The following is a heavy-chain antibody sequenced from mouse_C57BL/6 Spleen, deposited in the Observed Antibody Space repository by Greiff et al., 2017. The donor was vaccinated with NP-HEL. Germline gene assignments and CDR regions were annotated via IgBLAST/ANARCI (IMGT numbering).Heavy chain of an antibody. CDR2: ISSGGDYI. CDR1: GFTFSSYA. Sequence: EVMLVESGEGLVKPGGSLKLSCAASGFTFSSYAMSWVRQTPEKRLEWVAYISSGGDYIYYADTVKGRFTISRDNARNTLYLQMSSLKSEDTAMYYCTRDGGITTVVATDYYAMDYWGQGTSVTVSS. D-gene: IGHD1-1*01. CDR3: TRDGGITTVVATDYYAMDY. J-gene: IGHJ4*01. V-gene: IGHV5-9-1*02.